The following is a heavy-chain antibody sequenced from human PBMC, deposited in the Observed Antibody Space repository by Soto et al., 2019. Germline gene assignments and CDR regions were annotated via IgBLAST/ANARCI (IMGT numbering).Heavy chain of an antibody. CDR3: VKGLRVGLGYPIGVFDI. CDR1: GFAFDDYT. D-gene: IGHD1-26*01. Sequence: PGGSLRLSCAASGFAFDDYTIHWVRQPPGKALEWVSHVGWDGYSTYHIDSVKGRFTISRDNSRNSAYLQMNTLKAEDTGLYYCVKGLRVGLGYPIGVFDIWGQGTMVTVSS. V-gene: IGHV3-43*01. J-gene: IGHJ3*02. CDR2: VGWDGYST.